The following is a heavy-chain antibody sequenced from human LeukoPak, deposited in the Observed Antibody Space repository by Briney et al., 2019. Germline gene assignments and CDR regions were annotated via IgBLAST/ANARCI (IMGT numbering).Heavy chain of an antibody. J-gene: IGHJ6*03. D-gene: IGHD1-26*01. Sequence: SETLSFTGTAPGGSISSYYWSWIRQPAGKGLEWIGRIYTSGRTNYNPSLKSRVTMSVDTSKNQFSLKLSSVTAADTAVYYCARDRGGSYSSYYYYMDVWGKGTTVTVSS. V-gene: IGHV4-4*07. CDR2: IYTSGRT. CDR1: GGSISSYY. CDR3: ARDRGGSYSSYYYYMDV.